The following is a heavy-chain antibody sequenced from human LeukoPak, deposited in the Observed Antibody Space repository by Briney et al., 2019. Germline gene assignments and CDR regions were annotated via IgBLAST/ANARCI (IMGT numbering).Heavy chain of an antibody. J-gene: IGHJ4*02. CDR2: IYYSGST. Sequence: SETLSLTCTVSGGSISSYYWSWIRQPPGEGLEWIGYIYYSGSTNYNPSLKSRVTIFVDTSKNQFSLKLTSVTDADTAVYYCARHRGYSGYELDYWGQGTLVTVSS. CDR3: ARHRGYSGYELDY. V-gene: IGHV4-59*08. D-gene: IGHD5-12*01. CDR1: GGSISSYY.